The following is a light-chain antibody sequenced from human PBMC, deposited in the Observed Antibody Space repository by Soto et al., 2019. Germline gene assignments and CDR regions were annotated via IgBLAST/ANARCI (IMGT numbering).Light chain of an antibody. CDR3: QQYHTYPPT. V-gene: IGKV1-16*01. J-gene: IGKJ3*01. Sequence: DIKMTQSPSSLAASVGDRVTITCGASQGIANFLGWFQQKPGKAPKSLISAASSLQRGVPSRFSGSGSGTDFTLTISSLQPDDFATYYCQQYHTYPPTFGPGTRVEI. CDR2: AAS. CDR1: QGIANF.